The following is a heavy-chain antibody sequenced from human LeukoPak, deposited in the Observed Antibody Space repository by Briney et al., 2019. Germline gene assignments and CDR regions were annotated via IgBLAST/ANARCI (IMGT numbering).Heavy chain of an antibody. V-gene: IGHV3-23*01. CDR2: ISGSGGST. J-gene: IGHJ1*01. D-gene: IGHD5-18*01. CDR3: GAAMVSRYFQH. CDR1: GFTFSSYA. Sequence: GGSLRPSCAASGFTFSSYAMSWVRQAPGKGLEWVSAISGSGGSTYYADSVKGRFTISRDNSKNTLYLQMNSLRAEDTAVYYCGAAMVSRYFQHWGQGTLVTVSS.